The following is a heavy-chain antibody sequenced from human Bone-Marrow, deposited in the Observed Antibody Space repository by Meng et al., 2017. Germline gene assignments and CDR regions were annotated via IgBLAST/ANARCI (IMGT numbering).Heavy chain of an antibody. V-gene: IGHV1-46*03. J-gene: IGHJ4*02. CDR2: INPSGGST. CDR1: GYTFTSYD. CDR3: AHYDILTGYYG. D-gene: IGHD3-9*01. Sequence: QGKLVQSGAEVKKPGASVKVSCKASGYTFTSYDINWVRQATGQGLEWMGIINPSGGSTSYAQKFQGRVTMTRDTSTSTVYMELSRLRSDDTAVYYCAHYDILTGYYGWGQGTLVTVSS.